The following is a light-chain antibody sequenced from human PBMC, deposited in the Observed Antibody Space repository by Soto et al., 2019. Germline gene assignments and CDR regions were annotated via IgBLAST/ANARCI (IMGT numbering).Light chain of an antibody. V-gene: IGLV2-14*03. CDR1: STDVGGYNF. J-gene: IGLJ1*01. CDR2: DVN. Sequence: QSALTQPASVSGSPGQSITISCTGTSTDVGGYNFVSWYQHHPGKAPKLMICDVNNRPSGVSSRFSGSKSGNTASLTISGLQAEDEADYYCSSYTSGNTLVFGTGTKVTVL. CDR3: SSYTSGNTLV.